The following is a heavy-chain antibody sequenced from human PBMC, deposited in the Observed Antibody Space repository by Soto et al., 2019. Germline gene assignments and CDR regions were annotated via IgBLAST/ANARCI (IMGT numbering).Heavy chain of an antibody. J-gene: IGHJ4*02. V-gene: IGHV3-15*07. D-gene: IGHD3-22*01. CDR3: TTAGNYDSSGYYYVEDY. Sequence: GGSLRLSCAASGFTFSNAWMNWVRQAPGKGLEWVGRIKSKTDGGTTDYAAPVKGRFTISRDDSKNTLYLQMNSLKTGDTAVYYCTTAGNYDSSGYYYVEDYWGQGTLVTVSS. CDR2: IKSKTDGGTT. CDR1: GFTFSNAW.